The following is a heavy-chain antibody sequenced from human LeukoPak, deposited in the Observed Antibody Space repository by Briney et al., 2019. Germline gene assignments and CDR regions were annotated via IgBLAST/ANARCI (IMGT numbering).Heavy chain of an antibody. Sequence: GGSLRLSCAASGFTFSTYAMSWVRQAPGKGLEWVSAISSGGVTTYYADSVKGRFTISRDNSKNTLYLQMSSLRAEDTAAYYCAKAIPGAGTFRYNNYGMDVWGQGTTVTVSS. CDR1: GFTFSTYA. J-gene: IGHJ6*02. V-gene: IGHV3-23*01. D-gene: IGHD6-13*01. CDR3: AKAIPGAGTFRYNNYGMDV. CDR2: ISSGGVTT.